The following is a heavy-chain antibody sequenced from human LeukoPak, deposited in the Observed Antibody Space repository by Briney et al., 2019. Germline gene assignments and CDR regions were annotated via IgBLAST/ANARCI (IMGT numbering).Heavy chain of an antibody. D-gene: IGHD2-2*03. J-gene: IGHJ5*02. V-gene: IGHV1-2*06. CDR1: GYTFTGYY. CDR3: ARDVDIVVRNWFDP. CDR2: INPNSGGT. Sequence: ASVKVSCKASGYTFTGYYMHWVRQAPGQGLEWMGRINPNSGGTNYAQKFQGRVTMTRDTSFSTAHMELSRLRSDDTAAYYCARDVDIVVRNWFDPWGQGTLVTVSS.